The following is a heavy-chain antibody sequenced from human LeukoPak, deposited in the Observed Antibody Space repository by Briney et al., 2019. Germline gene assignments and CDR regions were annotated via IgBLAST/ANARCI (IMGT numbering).Heavy chain of an antibody. J-gene: IGHJ4*02. Sequence: SGESLKISCKGSEYSFATYWIGWVRQMPGQGLEWMGIIFPGDSDTRCSPSFQGQVTISADKSISTAYLQWSSLKASDTAIYYCASEYCSGGNCYFDYWGQGTLVTVSS. CDR1: EYSFATYW. D-gene: IGHD2-15*01. V-gene: IGHV5-51*01. CDR3: ASEYCSGGNCYFDY. CDR2: IFPGDSDT.